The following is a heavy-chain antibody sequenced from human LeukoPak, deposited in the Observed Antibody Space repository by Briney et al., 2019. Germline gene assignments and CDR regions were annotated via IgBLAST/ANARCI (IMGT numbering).Heavy chain of an antibody. CDR2: ISSNGGST. J-gene: IGHJ5*02. CDR3: ARARYYDFPNWFDP. Sequence: GGSLRLSCAASGFTFSSYAMHWVRQAPGKGLEYVSAISSNGGSTYYANSVKGGFTISRDNSKNTLYLQMGSLRAEDMAAYYCARARYYDFPNWFDPWGQGTLVTVSS. V-gene: IGHV3-64*01. D-gene: IGHD3-3*01. CDR1: GFTFSSYA.